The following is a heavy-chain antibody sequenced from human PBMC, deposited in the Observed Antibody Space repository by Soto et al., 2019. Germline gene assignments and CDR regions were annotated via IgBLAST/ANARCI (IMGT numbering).Heavy chain of an antibody. V-gene: IGHV4-4*02. Sequence: QVQLQESGPGLVKSSETLSLTCTVSGESITTSNWWSWVRQPPGGGLEWIGEIYHRGTTNYNPSLKSRATISLDNSKTQLAPKVKSVTAADKAMYYCTRGDAAVSGDLYWGQGILVAVPS. CDR2: IYHRGTT. CDR3: TRGDAAVSGDLY. J-gene: IGHJ1*01. CDR1: GESITTSNW. D-gene: IGHD6-19*01.